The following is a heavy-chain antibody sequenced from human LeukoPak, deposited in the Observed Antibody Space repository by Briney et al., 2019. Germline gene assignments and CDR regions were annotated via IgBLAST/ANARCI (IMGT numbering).Heavy chain of an antibody. Sequence: SETLSLTCTVSGGSISSYYWSWIRQPPGKGLEWIGYIYYSGSTNYNPSLKSRVTISVDTSKNQSSLKLSSVTAADTAVYYCARDRGSSEVYYYYYGMDVWGQGTTVTVSS. J-gene: IGHJ6*02. D-gene: IGHD6-6*01. V-gene: IGHV4-59*01. CDR3: ARDRGSSEVYYYYYGMDV. CDR2: IYYSGST. CDR1: GGSISSYY.